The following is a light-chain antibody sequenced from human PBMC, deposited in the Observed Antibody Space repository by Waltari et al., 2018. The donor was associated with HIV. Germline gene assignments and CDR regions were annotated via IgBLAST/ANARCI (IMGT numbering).Light chain of an antibody. V-gene: IGLV2-14*01. CDR3: NSYRSSTTPCV. CDR2: EVS. CDR1: SSDVGGHNY. Sequence: QSALTQPASVSGSPGQSITISCTGTSSDVGGHNYVSWYQQHPGKAPKLLIYEVSTRPSGVSTRFSGSKSGNTASMTISGLQAEDEADYYCNSYRSSTTPCVFGTGTKVTVL. J-gene: IGLJ1*01.